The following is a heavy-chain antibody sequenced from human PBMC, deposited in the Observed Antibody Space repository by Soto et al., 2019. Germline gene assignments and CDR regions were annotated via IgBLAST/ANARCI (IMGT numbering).Heavy chain of an antibody. CDR3: ARGSMAIRILYYYGMDV. CDR1: GDSVNTYV. V-gene: IGHV1-69*13. CDR2: IIPVFGTT. Sequence: GASVKVSCKSSGDSVNTYVFSWVRQAPGQGLQWMGGIIPVFGTTNYAPNFQDRVTISADASTGTVYMELNSLRSEDTAIYYCARGSMAIRILYYYGMDVWGQGTTVTVS. D-gene: IGHD6-6*01. J-gene: IGHJ6*02.